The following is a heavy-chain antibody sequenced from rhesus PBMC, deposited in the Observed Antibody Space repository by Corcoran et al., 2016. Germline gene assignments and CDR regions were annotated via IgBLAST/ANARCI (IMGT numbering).Heavy chain of an antibody. CDR1: GGSIRGYL. J-gene: IGHJ5-2*02. Sequence: QLQLQESGPGLVKPSETPSLTRAVSGGSIRGYLWHWLRQPPGKGLEWIGSIVGNIVGTNYNPSLKSRVTISKDTSKNQFSLNLRSVTAADTAVYYCAMRRASLDVWGRGILVTVSS. CDR2: IVGNIVGT. CDR3: AMRRASLDV. V-gene: IGHV4-81*01.